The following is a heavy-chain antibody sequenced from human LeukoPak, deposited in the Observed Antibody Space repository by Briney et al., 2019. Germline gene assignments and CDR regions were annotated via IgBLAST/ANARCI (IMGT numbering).Heavy chain of an antibody. CDR2: IRYDGSNK. V-gene: IGHV3-30*02. J-gene: IGHJ4*02. D-gene: IGHD6-13*01. CDR3: AKDRSIAAAGTLDY. Sequence: GGSLRLSCAASGFTFSSYGMHWVRQAPGEGLEWVAFIRYDGSNKYYADSVKGRFTISRDNSKNTLYLQMNSLRAEDTAVYYCAKDRSIAAAGTLDYWGQGTLVTVSS. CDR1: GFTFSSYG.